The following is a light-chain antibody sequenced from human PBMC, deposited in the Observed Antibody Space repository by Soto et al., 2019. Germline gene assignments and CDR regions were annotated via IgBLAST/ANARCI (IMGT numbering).Light chain of an antibody. V-gene: IGKV1-33*01. CDR2: DAS. CDR3: QQYETLYT. J-gene: IGKJ2*01. CDR1: QDISIY. Sequence: IQMTQSPSSLSASVGDSVTITCQASQDISIYLHWYQQHPGKAPKLLIYDASNLEAGVPSRFSGSGSGTPFSLTISSPPPEYFATYYCQQYETLYTFGPGTKLEI.